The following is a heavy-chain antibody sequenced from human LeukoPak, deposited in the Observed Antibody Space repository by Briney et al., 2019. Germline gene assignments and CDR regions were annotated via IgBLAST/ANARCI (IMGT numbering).Heavy chain of an antibody. CDR3: ARDRGNYYDSSGYFPFDY. D-gene: IGHD3-22*01. Sequence: ASVKVSCKASGYTSTSYGISWVRQAPGQGLEWMGWISAYNGNTNYAQKLQGRVTMTTDTSTSTAYMELRSLRSDDTAVYYCARDRGNYYDSSGYFPFDYWGQGTLVTVSS. CDR1: GYTSTSYG. J-gene: IGHJ4*02. V-gene: IGHV1-18*01. CDR2: ISAYNGNT.